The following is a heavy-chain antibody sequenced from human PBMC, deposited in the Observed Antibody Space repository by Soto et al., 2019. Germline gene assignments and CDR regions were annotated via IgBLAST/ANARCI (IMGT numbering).Heavy chain of an antibody. CDR1: GYTLTELS. J-gene: IGHJ3*02. V-gene: IGHV1-24*01. CDR2: FDPEDGET. CDR3: ANGHLYRDAFDI. Sequence: ASVKVSCKVSGYTLTELSMHWVRQAPGKGLEWMGGFDPEDGETIYAQKFQGRVTMTEDTSTDTAYMELSSLRSEDTAVYYCANGHLYRDAFDIWGQGTMVTVSS.